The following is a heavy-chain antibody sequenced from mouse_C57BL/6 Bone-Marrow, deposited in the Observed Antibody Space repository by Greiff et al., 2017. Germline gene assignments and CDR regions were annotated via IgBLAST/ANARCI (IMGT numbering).Heavy chain of an antibody. V-gene: IGHV14-4*01. Sequence: VQLQLSGAELVRPGASVKLSCTASGFNIKDDYMHWVKQRPEQGLEWIGWIDPENGDTEYASKFQGKATITADTSSNTAYLQLSSLTSEDTAVYYCTTEGNYEYFDFWGTGATVTVCS. CDR1: GFNIKDDY. J-gene: IGHJ1*03. CDR2: IDPENGDT. D-gene: IGHD2-1*01. CDR3: TTEGNYEYFDF.